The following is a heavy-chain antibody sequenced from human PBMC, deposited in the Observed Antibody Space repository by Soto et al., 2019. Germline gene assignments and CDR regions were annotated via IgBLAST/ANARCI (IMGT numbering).Heavy chain of an antibody. D-gene: IGHD3-10*01. CDR1: GYSFTSYW. CDR3: ARSTMGRWPQSASGSHLAY. CDR2: VYPEDSKT. Sequence: GESLKISCKGSGYSFTSYWIAWVRQMPGQGLEWMGIVYPEDSKTRYSPSFQGQVTISADKSISTAYLQWSSLKASDTAMYYCARSTMGRWPQSASGSHLAYWGQGTLVTVSS. J-gene: IGHJ4*02. V-gene: IGHV5-51*01.